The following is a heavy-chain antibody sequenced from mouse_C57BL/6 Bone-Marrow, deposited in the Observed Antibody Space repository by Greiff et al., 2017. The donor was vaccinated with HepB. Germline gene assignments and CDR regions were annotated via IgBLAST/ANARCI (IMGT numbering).Heavy chain of an antibody. CDR3: ARDGSSSYWYFDV. CDR1: GYTFTGYW. CDR2: ILPGSGST. V-gene: IGHV1-9*01. Sequence: VKLQESGAELMKPGASVKLSCKATGYTFTGYWIEWVKQRPGHGLEWIGEILPGSGSTNYNEKFKGKATFTADTSSNTAYMQRSSLTTEDSAIYYCARDGSSSYWYFDVWGTGTTVTVSS. J-gene: IGHJ1*03. D-gene: IGHD1-1*01.